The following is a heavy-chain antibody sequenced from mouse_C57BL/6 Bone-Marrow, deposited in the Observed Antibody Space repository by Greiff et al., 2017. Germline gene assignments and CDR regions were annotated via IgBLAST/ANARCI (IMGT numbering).Heavy chain of an antibody. V-gene: IGHV1-81*01. Sequence: QVQLQQSGAELARPGASVKLSCKASGYTFTSYGISWVKQRTGQGLEWIGEIYPRSGNTYYTEKFKGKATLTADKSSSTAYMELRSLTSEDSAVYFGARWLLLRTLRKAMDDWGKGTSVTVSS. CDR3: ARWLLLRTLRKAMDD. D-gene: IGHD1-1*01. CDR1: GYTFTSYG. J-gene: IGHJ4*01. CDR2: IYPRSGNT.